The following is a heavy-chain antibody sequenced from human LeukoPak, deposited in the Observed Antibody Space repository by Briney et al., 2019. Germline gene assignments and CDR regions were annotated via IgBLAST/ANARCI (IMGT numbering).Heavy chain of an antibody. CDR1: GFSFSSYD. V-gene: IGHV3-30*02. D-gene: IGHD3-22*01. Sequence: GGFLRLSCAATGFSFSSYDIHWVRQAPGKGLEWVAFIRYDGSNKYYADSVKGRFTISRDNSKNTLYLQMNSLRAEDTAVYYCARGGLGDSSGYYVIWGQGTMVTVSS. J-gene: IGHJ3*02. CDR2: IRYDGSNK. CDR3: ARGGLGDSSGYYVI.